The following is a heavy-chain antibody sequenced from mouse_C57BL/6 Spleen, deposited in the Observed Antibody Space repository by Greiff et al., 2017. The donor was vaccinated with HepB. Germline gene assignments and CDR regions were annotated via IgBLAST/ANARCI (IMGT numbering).Heavy chain of an antibody. CDR3: ATLTGTNLDY. CDR1: GYTFTSYG. V-gene: IGHV1-81*01. J-gene: IGHJ2*01. Sequence: VQLQESGAELARPGASVKLSCKASGYTFTSYGISWVKQRTGQGLEWIGEIYPRSGNTYYNEKFKGKATLTADTSSSTAYMELRSLTSEDSAVYFCATLTGTNLDYWGQGTTLTVSS. CDR2: IYPRSGNT. D-gene: IGHD4-1*01.